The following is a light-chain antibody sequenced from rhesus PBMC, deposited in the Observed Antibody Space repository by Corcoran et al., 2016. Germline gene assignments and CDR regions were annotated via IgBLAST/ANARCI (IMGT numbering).Light chain of an antibody. J-gene: IGLJ3*01. CDR3: SAWDSSLSGLL. V-gene: IGLV1-72*02. CDR1: SSNIGSNY. Sequence: SVLTQPPSASGAPGQSVTISCSGSSSNIGSNYVYWYQQLSGKAPKLLIYNNNQRPSGVPDRFSGSKSGTSASLAISGLQSEDEADYYCSAWDSSLSGLLFGGGTRLTVL. CDR2: NNN.